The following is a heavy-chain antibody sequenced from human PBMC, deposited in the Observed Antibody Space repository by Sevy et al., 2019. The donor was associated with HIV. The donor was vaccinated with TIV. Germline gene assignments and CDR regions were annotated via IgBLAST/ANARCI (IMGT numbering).Heavy chain of an antibody. Sequence: ASVKVSCKASGYIFTSYGISWVRQAPGRGLEWVGWISPYKGTTNYAQKFQGRVTRTTDTSTFTVNMQLRSLRSDDTAIYYCARDRDYDYIWGTFPYRDFWGQGTLVTVSS. CDR2: ISPYKGTT. J-gene: IGHJ4*02. CDR1: GYIFTSYG. D-gene: IGHD3-16*01. V-gene: IGHV1-18*01. CDR3: ARDRDYDYIWGTFPYRDF.